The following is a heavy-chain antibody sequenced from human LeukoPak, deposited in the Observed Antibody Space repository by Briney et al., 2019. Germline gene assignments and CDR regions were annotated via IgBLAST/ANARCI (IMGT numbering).Heavy chain of an antibody. Sequence: GGSLRLSCAASRFTFSNYGVNWVRQAPGKGLEWVSYINSRSSTIYYADSVRGRFTISRDNAKNSLYLQMNSLKAEDTAIYYCAREVEPPQVFDIGGKGTRVTVS. CDR2: INSRSSTI. CDR1: RFTFSNYG. CDR3: AREVEPPQVFDI. D-gene: IGHD1-1*01. J-gene: IGHJ3*02. V-gene: IGHV3-48*01.